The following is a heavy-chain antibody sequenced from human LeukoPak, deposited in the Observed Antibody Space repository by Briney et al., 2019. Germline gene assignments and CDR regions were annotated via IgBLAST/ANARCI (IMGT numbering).Heavy chain of an antibody. CDR1: GYTFTGYY. V-gene: IGHV1-2*02. CDR3: ARAGVEGAAAPPLNWFDP. J-gene: IGHJ5*02. D-gene: IGHD6-13*01. Sequence: GASVKVSCKASGYTFTGYYMHWVRQAPGQGLEWMGWINPNSGGTNYAQKFQGRVTMTRDTSISTAYMELSRLRSDDTAVYYCARAGVEGAAAPPLNWFDPWGQGTLVTVSS. CDR2: INPNSGGT.